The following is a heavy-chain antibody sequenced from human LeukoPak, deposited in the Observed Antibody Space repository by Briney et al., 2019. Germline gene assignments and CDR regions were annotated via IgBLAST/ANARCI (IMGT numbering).Heavy chain of an antibody. CDR1: GGSISSYY. CDR3: ASVQCSPTDVVCYDSSGYYPVYFDY. V-gene: IGHV4-59*01. Sequence: PSETLSLTCTVSGGSISSYYWSWIRQPPGKGLEWIGYIYYSGSTNYNPSLKSRVTISVDTSKNQFSLKLSSVTAADTAVYYCASVQCSPTDVVCYDSSGYYPVYFDYWGQGTLVTVSS. D-gene: IGHD3-22*01. J-gene: IGHJ4*02. CDR2: IYYSGST.